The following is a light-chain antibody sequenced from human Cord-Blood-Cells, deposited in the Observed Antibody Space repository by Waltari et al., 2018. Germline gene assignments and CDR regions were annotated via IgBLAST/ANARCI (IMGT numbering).Light chain of an antibody. CDR1: SSDVGSYNL. V-gene: IGLV2-23*01. CDR2: EGS. J-gene: IGLJ3*02. CDR3: CSYAGSRV. Sequence: QSALTLPASVSGSPGQSITISCTGPSSDVGSYNLVSWYQQHPGKAPKLMIYEGSKRPSGVSNRFSGSKSGNTASLTISGLQAEDEADYYCCSYAGSRVFGGGTKLTVL.